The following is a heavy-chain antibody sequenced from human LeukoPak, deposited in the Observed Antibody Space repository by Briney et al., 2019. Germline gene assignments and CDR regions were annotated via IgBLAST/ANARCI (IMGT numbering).Heavy chain of an antibody. CDR1: GFTFSDYY. Sequence: GGSLRLSCAASGFTFSDYYMSWIRQAPGKGLEWVSYISSSGSTIYYADSVKGRFTISRDNAKNSLYLQMNSLRAEGTAVYYCARGGQYYDFWSGYKIFDYWGQGTLVTVSS. J-gene: IGHJ4*02. V-gene: IGHV3-11*01. D-gene: IGHD3-3*01. CDR3: ARGGQYYDFWSGYKIFDY. CDR2: ISSSGSTI.